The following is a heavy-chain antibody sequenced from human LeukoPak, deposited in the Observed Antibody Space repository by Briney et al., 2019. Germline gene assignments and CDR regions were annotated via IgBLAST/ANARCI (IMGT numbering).Heavy chain of an antibody. CDR1: GYTLTSYG. J-gene: IGHJ5*02. CDR2: TSAYTGNT. D-gene: IGHD3-3*01. V-gene: IGHV1-18*01. CDR3: ARDPLGYDFWSGYRGWCDP. Sequence: ASVKVSCKASGYTLTSYGISWVRQAPGQGLEWMGWTSAYTGNTNYAQKLQGRVTMTPDTSTSTAYTELRSLRSDDPAVYYCARDPLGYDFWSGYRGWCDPWGQGTLVTVSS.